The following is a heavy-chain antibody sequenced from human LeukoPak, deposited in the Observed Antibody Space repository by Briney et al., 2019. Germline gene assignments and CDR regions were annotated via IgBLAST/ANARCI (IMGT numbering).Heavy chain of an antibody. J-gene: IGHJ4*02. Sequence: ASVKVSCKASGYTFTGYYMHWVRQAPGQGLEWMGWINPNSGGTNYAQKFQGRVTMTRDTSISTAYMELSRLRSDGTAVYYCARDLYYYDSSGYLPFDYWGQGTLVTVSS. D-gene: IGHD3-22*01. CDR3: ARDLYYYDSSGYLPFDY. V-gene: IGHV1-2*02. CDR2: INPNSGGT. CDR1: GYTFTGYY.